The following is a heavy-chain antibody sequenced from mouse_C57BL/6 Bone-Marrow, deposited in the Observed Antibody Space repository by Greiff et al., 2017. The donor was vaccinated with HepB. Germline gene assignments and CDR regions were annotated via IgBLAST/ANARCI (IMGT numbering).Heavy chain of an antibody. CDR1: GYTFTSYW. CDR3: ARPGSSLSYWYFDV. V-gene: IGHV1-69*01. J-gene: IGHJ1*03. Sequence: QVHVKQPGAELVMPGASVKLSCKASGYTFTSYWMHWVKQRPGQGLEWIGEIDPSDSYTNYNQKFKGKSTLTVDKSSSTAYMQLSSLTSEDSAVYYCARPGSSLSYWYFDVWGTGTTVTVSS. CDR2: IDPSDSYT. D-gene: IGHD1-1*01.